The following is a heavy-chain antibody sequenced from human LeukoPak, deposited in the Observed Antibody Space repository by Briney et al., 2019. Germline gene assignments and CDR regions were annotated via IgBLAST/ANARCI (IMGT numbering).Heavy chain of an antibody. V-gene: IGHV1-2*02. CDR3: ARSVGTIFGVVPYYYMDV. Sequence: ASVKVSCKASGGTFSYYPITWVRQAPGQGLEWMGWINPNSGGTNYAQKFQGRVTMTRDTSISTAYMELSRLRSDDTAVYYCARSVGTIFGVVPYYYMDVWGKGTTVTVSS. CDR1: GGTFSYYP. D-gene: IGHD3-3*01. CDR2: INPNSGGT. J-gene: IGHJ6*03.